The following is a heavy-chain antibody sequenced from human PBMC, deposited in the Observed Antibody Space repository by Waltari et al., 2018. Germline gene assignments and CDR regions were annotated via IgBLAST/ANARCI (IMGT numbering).Heavy chain of an antibody. D-gene: IGHD3-3*01. CDR2: IYYSGST. J-gene: IGHJ4*02. CDR1: GGSLSSRSYY. Sequence: QLQLQESGPGLVKPSETLSLTCPVSGGSLSSRSYYWGWLRQPPGTGLEWIGSIYYSGSTDYNPSIKSRVTISGDTSKNQFALKLSSVTAADTAVYYCARLPGRVTIFGVVITHFDYWGQGTLVTVSS. V-gene: IGHV4-39*01. CDR3: ARLPGRVTIFGVVITHFDY.